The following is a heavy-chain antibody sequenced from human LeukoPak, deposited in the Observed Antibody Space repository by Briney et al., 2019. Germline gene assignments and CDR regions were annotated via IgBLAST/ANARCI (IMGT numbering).Heavy chain of an antibody. CDR1: GDSISGNC. J-gene: IGHJ4*02. Sequence: SETLSLTCTVSGDSISGNCWTWIRQPPGKGLEWIGYIYYSGSTNYNASLKSRVTISVDTSKNQFSLKLSSVTAADTAVYYCARLGDGDNLRYFDYWGQGTLVTVSS. CDR3: ARLGDGDNLRYFDY. D-gene: IGHD5-24*01. CDR2: IYYSGST. V-gene: IGHV4-59*08.